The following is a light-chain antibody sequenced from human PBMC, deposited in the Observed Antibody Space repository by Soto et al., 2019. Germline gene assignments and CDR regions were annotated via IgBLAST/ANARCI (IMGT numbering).Light chain of an antibody. CDR3: SSYAGXNNV. J-gene: IGLJ1*01. CDR1: SSDVCGYNF. CDR2: EVS. V-gene: IGLV2-8*01. Sequence: QSSLSQPPSASGSPVQSVTISCTGTSSDVCGYNFVSWYQQHPGKAPKLMIYEVSKRPSGVPDRFSGSKSGNTASLTFSGLQAEDEADYYRSSYAGXNNVVGTGTKVXV.